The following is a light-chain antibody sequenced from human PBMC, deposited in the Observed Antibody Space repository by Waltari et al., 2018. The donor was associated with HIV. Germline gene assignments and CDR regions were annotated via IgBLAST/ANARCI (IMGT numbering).Light chain of an antibody. CDR3: ASFTSGRLNV. J-gene: IGLJ1*01. CDR2: DVY. V-gene: IGLV2-14*01. Sequence: QSALTQPASVSGSPGQSITISCTGTSNDVGAYDYVSWYQQSPGKVPKLLIYDVYNRPSRISNRFSGSKSGNTAFLTSSGLRAEDEADYYCASFTSGRLNVFGSGTKVTVL. CDR1: SNDVGAYDY.